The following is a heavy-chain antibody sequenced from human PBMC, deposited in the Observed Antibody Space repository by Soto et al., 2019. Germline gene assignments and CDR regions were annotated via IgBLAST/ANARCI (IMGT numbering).Heavy chain of an antibody. Sequence: EVQMLESGGGLVQPGGSLRLSCAASGLTFSNYAMSWVRQAPGKGLEWVSAISGSGSSTYYAESVKGRFTISRDNPKNTLYLQMDSLRAEDTAVYFCAKAPPKYQVVRFWHFAYWGQGTLVTVSS. J-gene: IGHJ4*02. V-gene: IGHV3-23*01. CDR1: GLTFSNYA. CDR2: ISGSGSST. CDR3: AKAPPKYQVVRFWHFAY. D-gene: IGHD2-2*01.